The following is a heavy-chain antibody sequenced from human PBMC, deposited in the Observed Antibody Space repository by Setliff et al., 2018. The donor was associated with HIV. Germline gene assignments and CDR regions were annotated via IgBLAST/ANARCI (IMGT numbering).Heavy chain of an antibody. CDR1: GYTFTGHY. CDR2: ISPHSGDA. J-gene: IGHJ6*02. CDR3: ARIFGLSPSGKYYNYYGMDI. D-gene: IGHD3-10*01. V-gene: IGHV1-2*02. Sequence: ASVKVSCKASGYTFTGHYLHWVRQAPGQGLEWLGWISPHSGDAFYAQKFQDRVTMTRDTSTNAAYMELRGLRSDETAVYYCARIFGLSPSGKYYNYYGMDIWGQGTTVTVSS.